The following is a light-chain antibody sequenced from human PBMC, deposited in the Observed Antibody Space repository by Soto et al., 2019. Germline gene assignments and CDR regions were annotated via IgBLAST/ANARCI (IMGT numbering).Light chain of an antibody. CDR2: YDS. CDR3: QVWDSSSDHP. J-gene: IGLJ2*01. Sequence: SYELTQPPSVSVAPGKTARITCGGNNIGSKSVHWYQQKPGQAPVLVIYYDSDRPSGIPERCSGSNSGNTATLTISRVEAGDEADYYCQVWDSSSDHPFGGGTKVTVL. CDR1: NIGSKS. V-gene: IGLV3-21*04.